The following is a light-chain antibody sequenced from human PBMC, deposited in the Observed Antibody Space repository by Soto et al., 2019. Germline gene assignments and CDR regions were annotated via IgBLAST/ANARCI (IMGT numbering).Light chain of an antibody. J-gene: IGKJ1*01. Sequence: DIVMTQSPLSLPVTPGEPASISCRSSQSLLHSNGYNFWDWYLQKPGQSPQLLIYLGSSRASGVPDRFSGSGSGTDFTLKISRVEAEDVGVYYCMQALQTPKTFGQGTKVEIK. CDR2: LGS. CDR1: QSLLHSNGYNF. V-gene: IGKV2-28*01. CDR3: MQALQTPKT.